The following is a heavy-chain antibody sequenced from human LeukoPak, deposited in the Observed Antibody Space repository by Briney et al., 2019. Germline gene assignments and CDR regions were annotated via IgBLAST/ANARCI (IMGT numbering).Heavy chain of an antibody. CDR2: ISSSSGTTI. V-gene: IGHV3-48*04. Sequence: GGSLRLSCAASGFTFSTYSMNWVRQTPGKGLEWVSSISSSSGTTIYYADSVKGRFTISRDNAKNSLYLQMNSLRAEDTAIYYCAGGGWRDWGQGTLVTVSS. J-gene: IGHJ4*02. CDR1: GFTFSTYS. D-gene: IGHD5-24*01. CDR3: AGGGWRD.